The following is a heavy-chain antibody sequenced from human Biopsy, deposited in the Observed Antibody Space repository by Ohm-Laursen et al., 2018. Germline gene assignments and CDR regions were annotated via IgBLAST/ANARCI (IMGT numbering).Heavy chain of an antibody. CDR1: GHTFRSYN. CDR3: ARGYSRRVSIFEASIYWFDT. J-gene: IGHJ5*02. D-gene: IGHD6-6*01. CDR2: MIPSSGKT. V-gene: IGHV1-8*01. Sequence: AASVKVSCKTSGHTFRSYNFDWVRQARGQGLEWMGWMIPSSGKTGYAQRFQGRVTLTMNTSISTAYMELSGLRSEDTAVYFCARGYSRRVSIFEASIYWFDTWGQGTLVTVSS.